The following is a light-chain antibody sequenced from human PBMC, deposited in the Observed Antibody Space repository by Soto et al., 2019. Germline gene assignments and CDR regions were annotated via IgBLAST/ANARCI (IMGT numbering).Light chain of an antibody. V-gene: IGLV4-60*02. CDR3: ETWDSNTYV. J-gene: IGLJ1*01. CDR2: LEGSGNY. Sequence: QSVLTQSSSASASLGSSVKLTCTLSSGHSSNIIAWHQQQPGKAPRYLMKLEGSGNYNKGSGVPDRFSGSSSGADRYLTISNLQFEDEADYYCETWDSNTYVFGNGTKLTV. CDR1: SGHSSNI.